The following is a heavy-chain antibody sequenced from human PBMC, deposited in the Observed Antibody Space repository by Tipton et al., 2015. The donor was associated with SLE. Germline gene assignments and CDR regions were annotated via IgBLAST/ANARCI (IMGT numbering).Heavy chain of an antibody. Sequence: GSLRLSCAASGLTFDDYAMHWVRQAPGKGLEWVSLITGDGSTIYYADSVKGRFTISRDNSKNSLYLQMNSLRPEDTAFYFCAREFAPGRHFDLWGQGTLVSVS. CDR1: GLTFDDYA. J-gene: IGHJ4*02. CDR3: AREFAPGRHFDL. D-gene: IGHD3-10*01. CDR2: ITGDGSTI. V-gene: IGHV3-43*02.